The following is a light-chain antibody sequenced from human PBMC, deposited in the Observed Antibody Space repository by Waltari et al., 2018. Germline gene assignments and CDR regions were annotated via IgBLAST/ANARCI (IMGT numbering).Light chain of an antibody. J-gene: IGKJ3*01. V-gene: IGKV1-9*01. CDR1: QGISNY. Sequence: IQLTQSPSSLSASLGDIVTITCRSTQGISNYLAWYQQKPGKAPKLLIYAASTLQSGVPSRFSGSASGTDFTLTINSLQPEDFATYYCQQLNTYPPSFTFGPGTKVEIK. CDR2: AAS. CDR3: QQLNTYPPSFT.